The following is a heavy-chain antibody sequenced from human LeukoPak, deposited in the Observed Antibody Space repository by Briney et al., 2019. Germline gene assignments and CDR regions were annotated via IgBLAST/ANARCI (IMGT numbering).Heavy chain of an antibody. CDR2: ISSSGNNK. CDR3: ARDNNYGTGSDY. Sequence: GGSLRLSCAASGFTFSSYSMNWVRQAPGKGLEWVSSISSSGNNKYYAESVKGRFTISRDTAKNSLYLQRNSTRAEDTAAYDCARDNNYGTGSDYWGQGTLVTVSS. V-gene: IGHV3-21*06. J-gene: IGHJ4*02. CDR1: GFTFSSYS. D-gene: IGHD5-18*01.